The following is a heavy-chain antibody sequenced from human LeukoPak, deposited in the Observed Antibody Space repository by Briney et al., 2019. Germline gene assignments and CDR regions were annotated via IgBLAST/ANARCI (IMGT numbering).Heavy chain of an antibody. V-gene: IGHV3-7*01. CDR1: GFTFSSYW. CDR3: ARDLPYCSSTSCYRATP. J-gene: IGHJ5*02. D-gene: IGHD2-2*02. CDR2: IKQDGSEK. Sequence: GGSLRLSCAASGFTFSSYWMSWVRQAPGKGLEWVANIKQDGSEKYYVDSVKGRFTISRDNAKNSLYLQMNSLRAEDTAVYYCARDLPYCSSTSCYRATPWGQGTLVTVSS.